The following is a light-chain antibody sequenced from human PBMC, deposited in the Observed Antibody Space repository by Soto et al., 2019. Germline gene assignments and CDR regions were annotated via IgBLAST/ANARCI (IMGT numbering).Light chain of an antibody. Sequence: QTVVTQEPSLTVSPGGTVTLTCASDTGAVTSGHYPNWFQQQAGQPPRALIYSTDNRHSWTSDRFSGSLLGGKATLTLSGAQPDDEAEYYCLLYFAAAVQVFGGGTKLTVL. J-gene: IGLJ2*01. V-gene: IGLV7-43*01. CDR3: LLYFAAAVQV. CDR1: TGAVTSGHY. CDR2: STD.